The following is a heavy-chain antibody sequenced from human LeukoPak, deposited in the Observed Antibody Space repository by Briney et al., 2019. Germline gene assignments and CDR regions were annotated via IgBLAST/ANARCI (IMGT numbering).Heavy chain of an antibody. CDR1: GGSISSYY. CDR2: IYTSGST. CDR3: ARETVAGNHYYYYYYMDV. Sequence: SETLSLTCTVSGGSISSYYWSWIRQPAGKGLEWIGRIYTSGSTNYNPSLKSRVTMSVDTSKNQFSLKLSSVTAADTAVYYCARETVAGNHYYYYYYMDVWGKGTTVTISS. V-gene: IGHV4-4*07. J-gene: IGHJ6*03. D-gene: IGHD6-19*01.